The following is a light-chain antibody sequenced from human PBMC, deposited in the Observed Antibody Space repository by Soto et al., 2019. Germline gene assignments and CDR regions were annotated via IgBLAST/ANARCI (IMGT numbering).Light chain of an antibody. CDR2: ATS. J-gene: IGKJ1*01. Sequence: EIVLTQSPATLSLSPGERATLSCRASQSVSRTYLAWYQQKPVQAPRLLIYATSSRATGIPDRFSGSGSGTDFTLTISRLEPEDFAVYYCQQYGSSPWTFGQGTKVDIK. CDR1: QSVSRTY. V-gene: IGKV3-20*01. CDR3: QQYGSSPWT.